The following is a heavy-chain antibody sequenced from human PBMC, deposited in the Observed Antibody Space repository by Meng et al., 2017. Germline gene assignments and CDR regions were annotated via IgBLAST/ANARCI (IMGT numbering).Heavy chain of an antibody. CDR2: ISSSSSYM. D-gene: IGHD3-3*01. CDR3: ARDTIRGHDY. Sequence: GGSLRLSCAASGFTFSSYSMNWVRQAPGKGLEWVSSISSSSSYMYYADSVKGRFTISRDNAKNSLYLQMNSLRAEDTAVYYCARDTIRGHDYWGQGTLVTRLL. V-gene: IGHV3-21*01. CDR1: GFTFSSYS. J-gene: IGHJ4*02.